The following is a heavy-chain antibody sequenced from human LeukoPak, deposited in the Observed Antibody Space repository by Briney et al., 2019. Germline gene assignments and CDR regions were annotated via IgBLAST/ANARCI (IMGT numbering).Heavy chain of an antibody. CDR1: GYTFTNYA. CDR3: ARSAGSGSYYARYYYYYMDV. J-gene: IGHJ6*03. Sequence: ASVKVSCKASGYTFTNYAMNWVRQAPGQGLEWMGSINTHTGNPTYAQGFTGRFVFSLDTSVSTAYLQISSLKAEDTAVYYCARSAGSGSYYARYYYYYMDVWGKGTTVTVSS. D-gene: IGHD3-10*01. V-gene: IGHV7-4-1*02. CDR2: INTHTGNP.